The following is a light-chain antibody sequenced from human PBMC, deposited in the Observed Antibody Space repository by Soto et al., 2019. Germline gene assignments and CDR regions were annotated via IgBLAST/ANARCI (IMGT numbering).Light chain of an antibody. Sequence: EIVLTQSPATLSLSPGERATLSCRASQSVSSYLAWFQQKPGQAPRLLIYDASNRATGIPARFSGSGSGTDFTLTISRLVPEDFAVYYCQQYGASPRTFGQGTKVDIK. CDR3: QQYGASPRT. V-gene: IGKV3-11*01. CDR2: DAS. J-gene: IGKJ1*01. CDR1: QSVSSY.